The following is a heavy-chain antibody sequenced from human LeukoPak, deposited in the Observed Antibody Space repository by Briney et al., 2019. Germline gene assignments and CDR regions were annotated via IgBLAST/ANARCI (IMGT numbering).Heavy chain of an antibody. CDR3: ARVWRDYYYYYYMDV. D-gene: IGHD3-10*01. CDR1: GGSISSYY. CDR2: IYYSGST. V-gene: IGHV4-59*01. J-gene: IGHJ6*03. Sequence: PSETLSLTCTASGGSISSYYWSWIRQPPGKGLEWIGYIYYSGSTNYNPSLKSRVTISVDTSKNQFSLKLSSVTAADTAVYYCARVWRDYYYYYYMDVWGKGTTVTVSS.